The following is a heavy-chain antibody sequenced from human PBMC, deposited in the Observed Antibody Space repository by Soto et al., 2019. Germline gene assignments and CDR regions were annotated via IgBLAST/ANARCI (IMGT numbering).Heavy chain of an antibody. CDR3: AKDKGIVVVPAAIGLDV. CDR2: ISGSGGST. J-gene: IGHJ6*02. Sequence: GGSLRLSCAASGFTFSSYAMSWVRQAPGKGLEWVSAISGSGGSTYYADSVKGRFTISRDNSKNTLYLQMNSLRAEDTAVYYCAKDKGIVVVPAAIGLDVWGQRTRVPVSS. D-gene: IGHD2-2*01. V-gene: IGHV3-23*01. CDR1: GFTFSSYA.